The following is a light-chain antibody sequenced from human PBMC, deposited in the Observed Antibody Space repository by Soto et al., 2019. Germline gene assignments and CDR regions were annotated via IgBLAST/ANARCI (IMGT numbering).Light chain of an antibody. Sequence: EIVMTQSPATLSVSPGERATLSCRASQNISSNLAWYHQKPGQAPRVLIDGASTRATGIPARFSGSGSGTEFILTSSRLQSEDFAGYYCQQYNTWLWTFGQGTKVEIQ. CDR1: QNISSN. CDR2: GAS. V-gene: IGKV3-15*01. J-gene: IGKJ1*01. CDR3: QQYNTWLWT.